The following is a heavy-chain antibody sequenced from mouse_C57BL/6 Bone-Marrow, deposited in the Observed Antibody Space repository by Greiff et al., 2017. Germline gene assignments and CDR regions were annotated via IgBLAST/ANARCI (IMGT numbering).Heavy chain of an antibody. V-gene: IGHV1-53*01. Sequence: QVQLQQPGTELVKPGASVKVSCKASGYTFTSYWVHWVKQRPVQGCEWICNINPSNGGTNYSEKFKSKATLTVDKSSSTAYMQLSSLTSEDSAVYYCARPRYYYGSSYQFAYWGQGTLVTVSA. CDR3: ARPRYYYGSSYQFAY. D-gene: IGHD1-1*01. CDR2: INPSNGGT. CDR1: GYTFTSYW. J-gene: IGHJ3*01.